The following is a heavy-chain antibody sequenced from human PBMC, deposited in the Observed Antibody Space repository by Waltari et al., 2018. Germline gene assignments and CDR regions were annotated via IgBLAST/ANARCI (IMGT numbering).Heavy chain of an antibody. Sequence: EVQLVESGGGLVKPGGSLRLSCAASGFTFTNAWMNWVRQAPGKGLGWVCRIKSKTDGGTTDYAAPVKGRFTISRDDSKNTLYLQMNSLKTDDTAVYYCTTLGYRSGWSFDYWGQGTLVTVSS. CDR2: IKSKTDGGTT. D-gene: IGHD6-19*01. J-gene: IGHJ4*02. CDR1: GFTFTNAW. CDR3: TTLGYRSGWSFDY. V-gene: IGHV3-15*07.